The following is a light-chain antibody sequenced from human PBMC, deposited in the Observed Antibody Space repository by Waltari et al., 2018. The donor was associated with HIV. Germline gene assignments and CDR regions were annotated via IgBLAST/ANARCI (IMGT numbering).Light chain of an antibody. CDR3: QQYYRTPWT. CDR2: WAS. V-gene: IGKV4-1*01. J-gene: IGKJ1*01. CDR1: QNLLYSSNNKHY. Sequence: DIVMTQSPDSLAVSLGERATINCKSSQNLLYSSNNKHYLAWYQQKPGQPPKLLIYWASSRESGVPDRFSGSGSGTDFTLTISSLQAEDVAVYYCQQYYRTPWTFGRGTKVEIK.